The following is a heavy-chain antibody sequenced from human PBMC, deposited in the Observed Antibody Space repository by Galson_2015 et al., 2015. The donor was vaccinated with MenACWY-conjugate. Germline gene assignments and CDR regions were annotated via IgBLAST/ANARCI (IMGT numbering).Heavy chain of an antibody. CDR1: GFTFNNYW. V-gene: IGHV3-7*03. Sequence: SLRLSCAASGFTFNNYWVSWVRQVPGKGPEWVANIKQDGSEKYYVDSARGRFTISKDNAKSSLFLQMNSLRAEDTAVYYCARDLGVYCIHNDCSSPYWGQGTLVTVSS. D-gene: IGHD2-15*01. J-gene: IGHJ4*02. CDR2: IKQDGSEK. CDR3: ARDLGVYCIHNDCSSPY.